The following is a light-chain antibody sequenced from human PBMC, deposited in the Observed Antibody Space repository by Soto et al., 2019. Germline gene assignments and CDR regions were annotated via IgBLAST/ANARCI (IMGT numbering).Light chain of an antibody. CDR3: YSYAGSNTYV. CDR2: NVN. J-gene: IGLJ6*01. CDR1: SSDVGRYDY. Sequence: QSALIQPPSVSGSPGQSVTISCTGTSSDVGRYDYVPWYQQHPGKVPRLMIYNVNPQPSGVPDRFSGSKSDNTASLTVSGLQAEDEADYSCYSYAGSNTYVFGSGTKLTVL. V-gene: IGLV2-11*01.